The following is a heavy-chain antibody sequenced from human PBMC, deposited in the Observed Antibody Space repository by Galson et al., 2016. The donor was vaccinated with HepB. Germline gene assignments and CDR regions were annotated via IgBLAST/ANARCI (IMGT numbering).Heavy chain of an antibody. CDR2: INSRGHT. D-gene: IGHD3-10*01. Sequence: ETLSLTCSVNGPPFSGHYWTWIRQAPGKGLEYIGDINSRGHTKYSPSLQSRVTISVGTSKRQFSLKLTRLTAADSAVYFCARDRFYDDRVCKGGWFDIWGQGTRVTVSS. V-gene: IGHV4-34*01. CDR3: ARDRFYDDRVCKGGWFDI. CDR1: GPPFSGHY. J-gene: IGHJ3*02.